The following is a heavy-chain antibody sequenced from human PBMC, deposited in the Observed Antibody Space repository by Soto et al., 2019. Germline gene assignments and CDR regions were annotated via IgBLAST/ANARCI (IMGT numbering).Heavy chain of an antibody. V-gene: IGHV5-51*01. J-gene: IGHJ4*02. Sequence: PGESLKISCKGSGDSFTSYWIGWVRQMPGKGLEWMGIIYPGDSDTRYSPSFQGQVTISADKSISTAYLQWSILKASDTAMYYCASSTGYSSSWYGYGYWGQGTLVTVSS. CDR2: IYPGDSDT. CDR1: GDSFTSYW. D-gene: IGHD6-13*01. CDR3: ASSTGYSSSWYGYGY.